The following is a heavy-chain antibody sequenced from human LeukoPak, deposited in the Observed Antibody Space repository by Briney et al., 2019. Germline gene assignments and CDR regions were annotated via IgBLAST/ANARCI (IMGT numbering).Heavy chain of an antibody. CDR3: ARDFGYDDAFDI. D-gene: IGHD3-16*01. V-gene: IGHV4-59*01. CDR1: GGSISSYY. CDR2: IYYSGST. J-gene: IGHJ3*02. Sequence: PSETLSLTCTVSGGSISSYYWSWIRQPPGKGLEWIGYIYYSGSTNYNPSLKSRVTISVDTSKYQFSLKLSSVTAADTAVYYCARDFGYDDAFDIWGQGTMVTVSS.